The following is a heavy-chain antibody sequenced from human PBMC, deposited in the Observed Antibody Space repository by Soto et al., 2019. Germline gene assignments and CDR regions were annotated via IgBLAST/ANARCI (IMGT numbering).Heavy chain of an antibody. CDR1: GGSLSRCY. Sequence: SGTLSLTCIVSGGSLSRCYWSWIGQPPGKGLEWIGDIYYSGSTNYTPSLKSRVTISLDTSKNQFSLKLSSVTAADTAVYYCASFSSPDYVSFHYSGQGPLVTLSS. D-gene: IGHD3-10*02. J-gene: IGHJ4*02. V-gene: IGHV4-59*13. CDR3: ASFSSPDYVSFHY. CDR2: IYYSGST.